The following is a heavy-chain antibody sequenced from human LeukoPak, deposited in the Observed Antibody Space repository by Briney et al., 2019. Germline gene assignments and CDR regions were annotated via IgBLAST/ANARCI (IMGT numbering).Heavy chain of an antibody. CDR2: IFSGGST. J-gene: IGHJ4*02. D-gene: IGHD2-15*01. CDR1: GFTVSSNY. CDR3: AKGGLYCSGGSCPMDY. Sequence: GGSLRLSCAASGFTVSSNYMSWVRQAPGKGLEWVSVIFSGGSTYYADSVKGRFTISRDNSKNTLYLQMNSLRAEDTAVYYCAKGGLYCSGGSCPMDYWGQGTLVTVSS. V-gene: IGHV3-66*01.